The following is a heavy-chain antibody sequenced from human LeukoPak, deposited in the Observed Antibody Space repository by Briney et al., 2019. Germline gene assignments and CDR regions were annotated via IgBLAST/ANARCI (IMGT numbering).Heavy chain of an antibody. J-gene: IGHJ3*02. CDR3: AISKGRGYSYSGAFDI. V-gene: IGHV3-9*01. CDR1: GFTFDDYA. Sequence: GGSLRLSCAASGFTFDDYAMHWVRQAPGKGLEWVSGISWNSGSIGYADSVKGRFTISRDNAKNSLYLQMNSLRAEDTALYYCAISKGRGYSYSGAFDIWGQGTMVTVSS. CDR2: ISWNSGSI. D-gene: IGHD5-18*01.